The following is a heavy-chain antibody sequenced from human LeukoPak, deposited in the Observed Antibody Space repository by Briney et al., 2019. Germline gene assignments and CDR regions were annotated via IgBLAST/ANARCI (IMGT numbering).Heavy chain of an antibody. CDR3: ARRSNCGGDCSFDY. CDR2: ISAYNGNT. J-gene: IGHJ4*02. Sequence: ASVKVSCTASGYTFTSFGINWVRQAPGQGLEWRGWISAYNGNTKYAQKLQSRVTMTTDTSTSPAYMELRSLRSDDTAVYYCARRSNCGGDCSFDYWGQGTLVTVSS. V-gene: IGHV1-18*01. CDR1: GYTFTSFG. D-gene: IGHD2-21*02.